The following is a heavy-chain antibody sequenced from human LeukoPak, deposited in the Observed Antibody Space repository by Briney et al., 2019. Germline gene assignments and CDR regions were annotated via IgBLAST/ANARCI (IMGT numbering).Heavy chain of an antibody. CDR3: AKSFHDSSGLDAFDI. Sequence: ASVKVSCKASGYTFTSYGISWVRQAPGQGLEWMGWISAYNGNTNYAQKLQGRVTMTTDTSTSTAYMELRSLRSDDTAVYYCAKSFHDSSGLDAFDIWGQGTMVTVSS. CDR2: ISAYNGNT. CDR1: GYTFTSYG. J-gene: IGHJ3*02. D-gene: IGHD3-22*01. V-gene: IGHV1-18*01.